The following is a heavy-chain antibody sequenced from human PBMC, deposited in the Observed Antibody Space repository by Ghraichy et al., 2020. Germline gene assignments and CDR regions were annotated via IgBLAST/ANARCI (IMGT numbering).Heavy chain of an antibody. CDR3: AKDLGPYDSSGYFSGLDWFDP. Sequence: GGSLRLSCAASGFTFRTYAMSWVRQAPGKGLEWVSAISGSGDSTYYADSVKGRFTISRDNSKNTLYLQMNSLRAEDTAVYYCAKDLGPYDSSGYFSGLDWFDPWGQGTLVTVSS. J-gene: IGHJ5*02. CDR2: ISGSGDST. V-gene: IGHV3-23*01. CDR1: GFTFRTYA. D-gene: IGHD3-22*01.